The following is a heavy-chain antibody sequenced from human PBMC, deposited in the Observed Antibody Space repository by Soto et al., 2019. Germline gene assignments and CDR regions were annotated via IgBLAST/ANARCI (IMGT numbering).Heavy chain of an antibody. V-gene: IGHV4-61*01. CDR1: GGSVSSGNYY. CDR3: ARDSGGSFQEYNWFDP. J-gene: IGHJ5*02. Sequence: SETLSLTCTVSGGSVSSGNYYWSWIRQPPGKGLEWIGFIYYTGSTSYNPSLKSRVTISMDTSKNQFSLKLTSVTAADTAVYYCARDSGGSFQEYNWFDPWGQGTLVTVSS. D-gene: IGHD1-26*01. CDR2: IYYTGST.